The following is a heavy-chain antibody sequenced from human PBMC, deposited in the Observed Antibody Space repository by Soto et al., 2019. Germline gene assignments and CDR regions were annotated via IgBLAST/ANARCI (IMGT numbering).Heavy chain of an antibody. CDR3: VKDLRPNSGWFGP. CDR2: ISGDGTRT. J-gene: IGHJ5*02. D-gene: IGHD6-25*01. V-gene: IGHV3-23*01. Sequence: GGSLRLSCAASGFNFYNYAMTWVRQAPGKGLEWVSGISGDGTRTYYGDSVKGRFTISRDNSKNTVFLQMNSLRAEDTALYYCVKDLRPNSGWFGPWGQGTRVTVSS. CDR1: GFNFYNYA.